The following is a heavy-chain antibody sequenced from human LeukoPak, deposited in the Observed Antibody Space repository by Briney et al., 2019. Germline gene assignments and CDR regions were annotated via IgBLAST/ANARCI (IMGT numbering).Heavy chain of an antibody. D-gene: IGHD6-13*01. Sequence: GGSLRLSCAASGFTFSSHAMSWVRQAPGKGLEWEANIKHDGSEKYYVDSVKGRFTISRDNAKNSLYLQMNSLRAEDTAVYYCARGYRKYAAGPHYWGQGTLVTVSS. J-gene: IGHJ4*02. V-gene: IGHV3-7*03. CDR2: IKHDGSEK. CDR1: GFTFSSHA. CDR3: ARGYRKYAAGPHY.